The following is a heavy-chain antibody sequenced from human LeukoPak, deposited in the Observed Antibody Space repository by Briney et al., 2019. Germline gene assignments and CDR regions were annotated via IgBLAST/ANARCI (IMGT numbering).Heavy chain of an antibody. D-gene: IGHD6-6*01. J-gene: IGHJ3*01. V-gene: IGHV4-34*01. CDR3: AKVYSSSSRDAFDV. CDR1: GGSFSGYY. Sequence: PSETLSLTCAVYGGSFSGYYWSWICQPPGEGLEWIGEINHSGSTNYNPSLKSRVTISVDTSKSQFSLKLSSVSAADTAVYYCAKVYSSSSRDAFDVWGPGTMVAVSS. CDR2: INHSGST.